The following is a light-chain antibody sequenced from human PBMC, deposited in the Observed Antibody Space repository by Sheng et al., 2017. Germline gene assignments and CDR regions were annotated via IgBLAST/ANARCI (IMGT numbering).Light chain of an antibody. CDR3: QQRHSWVT. Sequence: EIVLTQSPGTLSLSPGERATLSCRASESVSTYLAWYQQKPGQAPRLLIYDASNRATGIPARFSASGSGTDFTLTISSLEPEDSAVYYCQQRHSWVTFGGGTKVQIK. CDR2: DAS. J-gene: IGKJ4*01. CDR1: ESVSTY. V-gene: IGKV3-11*01.